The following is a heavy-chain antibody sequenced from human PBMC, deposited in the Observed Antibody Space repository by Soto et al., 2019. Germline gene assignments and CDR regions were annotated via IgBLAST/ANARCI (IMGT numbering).Heavy chain of an antibody. V-gene: IGHV1-69*02. CDR1: GGTFSSYT. D-gene: IGHD3-3*01. Sequence: QVQLVQSGAEVKKPGSSVKVSCKASGGTFSSYTISWVRQAPGQGLEWMGRIIPILGIANYAQKFQGRVTITADKSTSTDYMELGSLRSEDTAGYYCAMHPGGFWSGYSSYFDYWGQGTLVTVSS. J-gene: IGHJ4*02. CDR3: AMHPGGFWSGYSSYFDY. CDR2: IIPILGIA.